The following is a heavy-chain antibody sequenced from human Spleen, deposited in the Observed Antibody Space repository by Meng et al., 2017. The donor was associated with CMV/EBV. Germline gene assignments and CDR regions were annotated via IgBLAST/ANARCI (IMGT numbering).Heavy chain of an antibody. Sequence: CSVSGGAVTSGGSYWSWIRQHPGMGVEWIGYVYRRVHTYYSPAFKSRVTMSVDTSKNQFSLTLTSVTAADTAVYFCASAPPSAPCDYWGQGALVTVSS. CDR2: VYRRVHT. CDR1: GGAVTSGGSY. CDR3: ASAPPSAPCDY. V-gene: IGHV4-31*03. J-gene: IGHJ4*02.